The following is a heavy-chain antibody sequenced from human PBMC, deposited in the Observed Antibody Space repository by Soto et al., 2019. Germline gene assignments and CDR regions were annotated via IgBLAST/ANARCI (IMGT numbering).Heavy chain of an antibody. CDR2: INSDGSST. Sequence: GGSLRLSCAASGFTFSSYWMHWVRQAPGKGLVWVSRINSDGSSTSYADSVKGRFTISRDNAKNTLYLQMNSLRAEDTAVYYCAADSGYCSSTSCWADYWGQGTLVTVSS. J-gene: IGHJ4*02. CDR3: AADSGYCSSTSCWADY. V-gene: IGHV3-74*01. CDR1: GFTFSSYW. D-gene: IGHD2-2*01.